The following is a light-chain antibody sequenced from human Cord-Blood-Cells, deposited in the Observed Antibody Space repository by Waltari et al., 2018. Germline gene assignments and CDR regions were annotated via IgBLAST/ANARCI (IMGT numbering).Light chain of an antibody. V-gene: IGKV1-39*01. J-gene: IGKJ3*01. CDR2: AAS. CDR1: QSLSSH. Sequence: DIQMTQSPSSLSASVGDRATITSRASQSLSSHLNWYQQKPGKAPKLLIYAASSLQSGVPSRFSGSGSGTDFTLTISSLQPEDFATYYCQQSYSTPPFTFGPGTKVDIK. CDR3: QQSYSTPPFT.